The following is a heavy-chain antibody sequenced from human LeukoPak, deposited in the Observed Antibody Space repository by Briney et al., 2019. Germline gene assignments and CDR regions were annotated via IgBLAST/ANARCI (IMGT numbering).Heavy chain of an antibody. J-gene: IGHJ4*02. D-gene: IGHD3-22*01. CDR2: MNPNSGNT. CDR3: ARGTFDSSGYYCAY. V-gene: IGHV1-8*01. Sequence: ASVKVSCKASGYTLTSYDINWVRQATGQGLEWMGWMNPNSGNTGYAQKFQGRVTMTSNTPMSTAYMELTSLRSEDTAVYYCARGTFDSSGYYCAYWGQGTLVTVSS. CDR1: GYTLTSYD.